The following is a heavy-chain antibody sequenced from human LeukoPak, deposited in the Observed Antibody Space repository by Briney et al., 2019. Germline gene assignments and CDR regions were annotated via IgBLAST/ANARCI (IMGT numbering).Heavy chain of an antibody. Sequence: PGGSLRLSCAASGFTFSDYGMHWVRQAPGKGLEWVAVISDEGTHKYYADSVKGRFTISRDNSKNTLYLQMNSLRAEDTAVYYCAKETLLKYYDIMTGRRAAYAFDIWGQGTMVTVSS. D-gene: IGHD3-9*01. J-gene: IGHJ3*02. CDR2: ISDEGTHK. CDR1: GFTFSDYG. CDR3: AKETLLKYYDIMTGRRAAYAFDI. V-gene: IGHV3-30*18.